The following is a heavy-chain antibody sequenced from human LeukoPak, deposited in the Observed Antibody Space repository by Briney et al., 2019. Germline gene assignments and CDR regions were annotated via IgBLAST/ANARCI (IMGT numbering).Heavy chain of an antibody. CDR1: GFTVSSNY. Sequence: GGSLRLSCAASGFTVSSNYISWVRQAPGKGLEWVSVIYSGGSTYYADSVKGRFTISRHNSKNTLYLQMNSLRAEDTAVYYCATMYYDILTGYYNPYYYYGMDVWGQGTTVTVSS. CDR2: IYSGGST. D-gene: IGHD3-9*01. J-gene: IGHJ6*02. V-gene: IGHV3-53*04. CDR3: ATMYYDILTGYYNPYYYYGMDV.